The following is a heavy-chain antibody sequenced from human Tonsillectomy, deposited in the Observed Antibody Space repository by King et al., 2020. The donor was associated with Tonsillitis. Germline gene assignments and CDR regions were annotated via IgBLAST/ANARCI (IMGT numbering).Heavy chain of an antibody. Sequence: QLQESGPGLVKPSGTLSLTCTVSGGSIVSSGFYLGWIRQPPGEGVGWIGGISFSGGSHSNPSLKSRLNILVDRSKNQFSLNLRSVTAADTAVYYCAKAALTPFDYWGPGTLVTVSS. CDR2: ISFSGGS. V-gene: IGHV4-39*01. CDR1: GGSIVSSGFY. D-gene: IGHD6-25*01. J-gene: IGHJ4*02. CDR3: AKAALTPFDY.